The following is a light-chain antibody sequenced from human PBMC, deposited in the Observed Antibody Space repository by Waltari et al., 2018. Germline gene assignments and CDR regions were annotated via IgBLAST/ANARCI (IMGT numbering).Light chain of an antibody. CDR1: SSDVGTYNL. CDR3: CSFAGSGPHVV. CDR2: EST. V-gene: IGLV2-23*01. J-gene: IGLJ2*01. Sequence: QSALTQPASVSGSPGQSITISCTGTSSDVGTYNLVSWYHHHPGKAPKLMIYESTKRPPGVSNRISGSKSCITASLTISGLQAEDEADYYCCSFAGSGPHVVFGGGTKLTVL.